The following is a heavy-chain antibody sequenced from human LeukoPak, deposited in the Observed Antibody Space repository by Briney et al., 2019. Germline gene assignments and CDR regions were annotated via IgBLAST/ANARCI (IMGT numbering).Heavy chain of an antibody. V-gene: IGHV3-64D*06. J-gene: IGHJ4*02. D-gene: IGHD6-13*01. CDR1: GFNFSSYA. CDR3: VRGGSSSWSNFDY. CDR2: ISSNGGST. Sequence: PGGSLRLSCSASGFNFSSYAMLWVRQAPGKGLEYVSAISSNGGSTYYADSVKGRFTVSRDNSKNTLYLQMGSLRAEDSALYYCVRGGSSSWSNFDYWGQGTLVTVSS.